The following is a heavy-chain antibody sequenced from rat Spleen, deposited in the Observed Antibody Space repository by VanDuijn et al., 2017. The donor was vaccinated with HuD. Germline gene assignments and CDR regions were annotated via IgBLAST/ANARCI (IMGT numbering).Heavy chain of an antibody. CDR2: IIYDGSST. CDR1: GFTFSDYA. V-gene: IGHV5-17*01. J-gene: IGHJ4*01. D-gene: IGHD1-10*01. Sequence: EVQLVESGGGLVQPGRSLKLSCAASGFTFSDYAMAWVRQAPKKGLEWVATIIYDGSSTYYRDSVKGRFTISRDNAKSTLYLQMDSLRSEDTATYYCARQGITTYVMDAWGQGASVTVSS. CDR3: ARQGITTYVMDA.